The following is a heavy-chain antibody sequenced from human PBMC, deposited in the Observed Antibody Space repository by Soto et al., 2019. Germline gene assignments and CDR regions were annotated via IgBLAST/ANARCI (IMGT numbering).Heavy chain of an antibody. J-gene: IGHJ6*02. CDR2: MNLNSGNT. D-gene: IGHD2-15*01. V-gene: IGHV1-8*01. CDR1: GFTVTNFD. CDR3: AREVCSGGSCFRMDV. Sequence: ASVKVSCKASGFTVTNFDINWVRQATGQGPEWMGWMNLNSGNTGYAQKFRDRVTMTRNSSISTAYMELSSLRSEDTAVYYCAREVCSGGSCFRMDVWGQGTTVTVSS.